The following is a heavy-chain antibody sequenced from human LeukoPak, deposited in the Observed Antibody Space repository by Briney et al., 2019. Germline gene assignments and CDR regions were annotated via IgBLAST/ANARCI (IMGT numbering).Heavy chain of an antibody. Sequence: ASVKVSCTASGYTFTGYYMHWVRQAPGQGLEWMGWINPNSGGTNYAQKFQGRVTMTRDTSISTAYMELSRLRSDDTAVYYCARDTHHGYCSSTSCSPYYYYGMDVWGQGTTVTVSS. D-gene: IGHD2-2*03. V-gene: IGHV1-2*02. CDR2: INPNSGGT. CDR3: ARDTHHGYCSSTSCSPYYYYGMDV. CDR1: GYTFTGYY. J-gene: IGHJ6*02.